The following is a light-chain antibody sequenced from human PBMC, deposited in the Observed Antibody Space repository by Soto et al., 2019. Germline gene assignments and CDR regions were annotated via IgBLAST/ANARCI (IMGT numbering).Light chain of an antibody. J-gene: IGKJ4*01. Sequence: EIVLTQSPGTLSLSPGERATLSCRGSQSVSSSYLAWYQQKPGQAPRLLIYGASSRATGIPDRFSGSGSGTDFTLTISRLEPEDFAVYYCQQYGSSPPNTFGGGTKVEIK. CDR1: QSVSSSY. V-gene: IGKV3-20*01. CDR3: QQYGSSPPNT. CDR2: GAS.